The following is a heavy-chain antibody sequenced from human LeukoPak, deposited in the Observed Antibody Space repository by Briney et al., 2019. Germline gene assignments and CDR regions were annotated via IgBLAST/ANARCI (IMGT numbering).Heavy chain of an antibody. J-gene: IGHJ3*02. V-gene: IGHV3-7*01. D-gene: IGHD3-10*01. Sequence: GGSLRLSCAASGFSFRNYWMSWVRQAPGKGLEWVANIRQDGNEIYYMDSVKGRFTISRDNAKKSLYLQMNFLRAEDTAVYYCHCSITMVRGVKDAFDIWGQGTMVTVSS. CDR1: GFSFRNYW. CDR3: HCSITMVRGVKDAFDI. CDR2: IRQDGNEI.